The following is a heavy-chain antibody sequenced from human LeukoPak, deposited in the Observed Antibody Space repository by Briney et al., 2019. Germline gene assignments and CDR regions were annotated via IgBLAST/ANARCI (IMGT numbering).Heavy chain of an antibody. CDR1: GGTFSSYA. J-gene: IGHJ4*02. CDR2: IIPIFGTA. V-gene: IGHV1-69*06. Sequence: ASVKVSCKASGGTFSSYAISWVRQAPGQGLEWMGGIIPIFGTANYAQKFQGRVTITADKSTSTAYLELSSLRSEDTAVYDCAMGDYVWGSYRRHFDYWGQGTLVTVSS. D-gene: IGHD3-16*02. CDR3: AMGDYVWGSYRRHFDY.